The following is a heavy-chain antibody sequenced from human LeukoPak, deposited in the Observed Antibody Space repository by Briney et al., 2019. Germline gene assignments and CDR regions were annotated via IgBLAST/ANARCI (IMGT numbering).Heavy chain of an antibody. CDR3: ARWSYSNGWFIDY. CDR2: IYYSGST. V-gene: IGHV4-59*08. J-gene: IGHJ4*02. CDR1: GGSISSYY. Sequence: SETLSLTCTVSGGSISSYYWSWIRQPPGKGLEWIGYIYYSGSTNYNPSLKSRVTISVDTSKNQFSLKLSSVTAADTAVYYCARWSYSNGWFIDYWGQGTLVTVSS. D-gene: IGHD6-19*01.